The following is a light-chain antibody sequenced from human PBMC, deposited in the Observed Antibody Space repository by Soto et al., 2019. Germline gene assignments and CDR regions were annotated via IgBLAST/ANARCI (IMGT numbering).Light chain of an antibody. CDR2: AAS. CDR1: QSISTF. Sequence: DIQMTQSPSSLSASVGDRVTITCRASQSISTFLNWFQQKPGKAPKILIYAASSLQSGVPSRFSGGGSGTDFTLTISSLQPEDFATYYCQQSYRTPRTFGQGTRVDIK. J-gene: IGKJ1*01. V-gene: IGKV1-39*01. CDR3: QQSYRTPRT.